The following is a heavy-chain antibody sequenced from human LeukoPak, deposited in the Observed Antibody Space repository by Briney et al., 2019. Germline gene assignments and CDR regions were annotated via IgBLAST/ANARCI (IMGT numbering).Heavy chain of an antibody. CDR3: ARDPYGSNWFDP. J-gene: IGHJ5*02. V-gene: IGHV1-18*01. D-gene: IGHD3-10*01. CDR2: ISPYNGNT. CDR1: GYTFTSYG. Sequence: ASVKVSCKASGYTFTSYGVTWVRQAPGQGLEWRGWISPYNGNTNYAQKLQGRVTMTTDTSTSTAYMELRSLRSDDTAVYYCARDPYGSNWFDPWGQGTLVTVSS.